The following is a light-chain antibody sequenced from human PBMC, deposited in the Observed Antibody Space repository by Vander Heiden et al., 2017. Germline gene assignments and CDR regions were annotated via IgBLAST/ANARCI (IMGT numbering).Light chain of an antibody. CDR2: EVT. V-gene: IGLV2-14*01. J-gene: IGLJ1*01. CDR3: YSYTSKSTRYV. Sequence: QSALTQPASVSGSPGQSITISCTGASSDVGDYNYVSWFQQHPGKAPKLIIFEVTNRPSGVSNRFSGSKSDNTASLTISGLQAEDEADYYCYSYTSKSTRYVFGTGTKVTVL. CDR1: SSDVGDYNY.